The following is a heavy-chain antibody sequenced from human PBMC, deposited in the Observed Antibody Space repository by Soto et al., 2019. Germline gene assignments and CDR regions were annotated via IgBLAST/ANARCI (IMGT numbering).Heavy chain of an antibody. J-gene: IGHJ6*02. CDR2: VSGYTGNT. V-gene: IGHV1-18*01. D-gene: IGHD3-10*01. Sequence: QVQLVQSETEMKKPGASVKVSCKASGYIFTNYDITWVRQAPGQGLEWMGWVSGYTGNTKYAQKFQDRVTMTTDTSTSTVYMELRSLRSDDTAVYYCARFGSAPYYYYGVDVWGQGTTVFVSS. CDR1: GYIFTNYD. CDR3: ARFGSAPYYYYGVDV.